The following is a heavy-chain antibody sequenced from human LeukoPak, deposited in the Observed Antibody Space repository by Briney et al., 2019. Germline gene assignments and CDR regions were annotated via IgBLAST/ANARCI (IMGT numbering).Heavy chain of an antibody. D-gene: IGHD5-18*01. CDR3: ARDVGGMDTGYFDY. CDR1: GLTVSSNF. J-gene: IGHJ4*02. CDR2: IHSDGRT. Sequence: PGGSLRLSCAASGLTVSSNFMSWVRQAPGKGLEWVSVIHSDGRTFYADTVKGRFTVSRDNSNDMLFLQMNSLRAEDTAVYYCARDVGGMDTGYFDYWGQGTPVTVSS. V-gene: IGHV3-66*02.